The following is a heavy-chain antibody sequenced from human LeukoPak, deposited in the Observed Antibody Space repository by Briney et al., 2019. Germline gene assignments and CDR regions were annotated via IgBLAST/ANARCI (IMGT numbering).Heavy chain of an antibody. Sequence: ASVNVSCKTSVYSFNDYYLHWVRQAPGQGLEWMGWINPNSGRTNHAPKFQGRVTLTTDTSITTAYMELSSLISGDTALYYCARDSSDILTGYYHFWGQGTLVTVSS. CDR3: ARDSSDILTGYYHF. CDR1: VYSFNDYY. J-gene: IGHJ4*02. CDR2: INPNSGRT. V-gene: IGHV1-2*02. D-gene: IGHD3-9*01.